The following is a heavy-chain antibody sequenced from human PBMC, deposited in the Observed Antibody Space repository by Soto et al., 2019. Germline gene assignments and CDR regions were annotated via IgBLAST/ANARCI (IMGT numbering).Heavy chain of an antibody. Sequence: SETLSLTCAVYGGSFSGYYWSWIRQPPGKGLEWIGEINHSGSTNYNPSLKSRVTISVDTSKNQFSLKLSSVTAADTAVYYCARRPIYYGSGSYTWWFDPWGQGTLVTVSS. CDR3: ARRPIYYGSGSYTWWFDP. J-gene: IGHJ5*02. V-gene: IGHV4-34*01. CDR1: GGSFSGYY. CDR2: INHSGST. D-gene: IGHD3-10*01.